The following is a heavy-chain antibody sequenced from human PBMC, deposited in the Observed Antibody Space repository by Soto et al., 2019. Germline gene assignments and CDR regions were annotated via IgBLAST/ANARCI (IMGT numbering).Heavy chain of an antibody. Sequence: GGSLRLSCAASGFTFSSYSMNWVRQAPGKGLEWVSYISSGSSTIYYADSVKGRFTISRDNAKNSLYLQMNSLRDEDTAVYYCARDEPYYDILTGYYSEDYWGQGTLVTVSS. D-gene: IGHD3-9*01. V-gene: IGHV3-48*02. J-gene: IGHJ4*02. CDR2: ISSGSSTI. CDR3: ARDEPYYDILTGYYSEDY. CDR1: GFTFSSYS.